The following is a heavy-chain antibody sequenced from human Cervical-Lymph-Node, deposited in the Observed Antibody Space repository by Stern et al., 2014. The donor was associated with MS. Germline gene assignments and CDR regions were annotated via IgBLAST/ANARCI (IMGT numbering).Heavy chain of an antibody. D-gene: IGHD2/OR15-2a*01. V-gene: IGHV3-7*01. CDR1: AFSFVTSW. CDR3: ARDRRAFLDY. CDR2: RRQDGYDK. Sequence: VQLVESGGGLVQPGGSLRLSCVASAFSFVTSWMSWVRQPPGRGLEWVANRRQDGYDKFYVDSVKGRFTISRDNARNSLYLQMNSLTVADTAVYYCARDRRAFLDYWGQGTHVAVSS. J-gene: IGHJ4*02.